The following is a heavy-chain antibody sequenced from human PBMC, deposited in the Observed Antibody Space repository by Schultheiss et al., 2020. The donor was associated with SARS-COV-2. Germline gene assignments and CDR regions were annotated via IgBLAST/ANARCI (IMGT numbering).Heavy chain of an antibody. CDR3: ARGNLGLLWFGTSVYGMDV. Sequence: SQTLSLTCTVSGGSISNYDWSWIRQAPGKGLEWIGYIYYSGSTYYNPSLKSRVTISVDTSKNQFSLKLSSVTAADTAVYYCARGNLGLLWFGTSVYGMDVWGQGTTVTVSS. CDR2: IYYSGST. J-gene: IGHJ6*02. V-gene: IGHV4-59*06. CDR1: GGSISNYD. D-gene: IGHD3-10*01.